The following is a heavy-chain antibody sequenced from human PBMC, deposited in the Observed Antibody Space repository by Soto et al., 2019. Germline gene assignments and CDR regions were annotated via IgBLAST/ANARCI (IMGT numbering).Heavy chain of an antibody. CDR2: FYYSGST. CDR3: ARQSYYYYVMDV. V-gene: IGHV4-39*01. CDR1: GGSIISGPYS. J-gene: IGHJ6*02. Sequence: SETLSLTCTVSGGSIISGPYSWGWIRQPPGKGLEWIGTFYYSGSTHYNPSLESRVTISVDTSKNQFSLKVSSVTAADRAVYYCARQSYYYYVMDVWGQGTTVTVPS.